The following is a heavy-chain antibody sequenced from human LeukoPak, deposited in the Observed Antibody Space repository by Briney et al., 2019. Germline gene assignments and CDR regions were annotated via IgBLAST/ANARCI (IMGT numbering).Heavy chain of an antibody. CDR2: IYYSGST. Sequence: SQTLSLTCVVSGGSISSGGYSWTWIRQPPGKGLEWIGHIYYSGSTYYNPSLKSLVTISVDTSKNQFSLKLSSMTAADTAVYYCARNGYYYGSGSTYYYYYYMDVWGKGTTVTISS. J-gene: IGHJ6*03. CDR3: ARNGYYYGSGSTYYYYYYMDV. CDR1: GGSISSGGYS. D-gene: IGHD3-10*01. V-gene: IGHV4-30-4*07.